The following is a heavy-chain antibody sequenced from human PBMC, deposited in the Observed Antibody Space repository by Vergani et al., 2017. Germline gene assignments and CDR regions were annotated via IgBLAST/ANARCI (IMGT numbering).Heavy chain of an antibody. CDR3: ARVLGSYCSGGSCYSEDEAFDI. D-gene: IGHD2-15*01. Sequence: QVQLQQWGAGVVKPSETLSLTCTVSGGSISSYYWSWIRQPPGKGLEWIGYIYYSGSTNYNPSLKSRVTISVDTSKNQFSLKLSSVTAADTAVYYCARVLGSYCSGGSCYSEDEAFDIWGRGTMVTVSS. V-gene: IGHV4-59*01. CDR1: GGSISSYY. CDR2: IYYSGST. J-gene: IGHJ3*02.